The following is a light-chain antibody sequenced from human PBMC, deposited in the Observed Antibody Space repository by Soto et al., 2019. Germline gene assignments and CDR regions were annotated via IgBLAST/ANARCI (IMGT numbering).Light chain of an antibody. CDR2: TAS. Sequence: DIQMTQSPSTLSASVGDGVTITCRASQVIGSYLAWYQQKPGKAPNLLIYTASTLQSGVPSRFSGSGSGTEFTLTISSLQPEDFATYYCQQVKSYPRTFGQGTRLEIK. J-gene: IGKJ5*01. CDR1: QVIGSY. CDR3: QQVKSYPRT. V-gene: IGKV1-9*01.